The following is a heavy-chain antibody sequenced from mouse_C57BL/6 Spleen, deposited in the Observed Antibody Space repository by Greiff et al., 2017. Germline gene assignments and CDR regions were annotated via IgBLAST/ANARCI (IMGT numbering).Heavy chain of an antibody. J-gene: IGHJ4*01. CDR1: GFTFNTYA. Sequence: EVKLVESGGGLVQPTGSLKLSCAASGFTFNTYAMHWVRQAPGKGLEWVARIRSKSSNYATYFADSVKDRFTISRDDSQSMLSLQMSNLNTEDTAMYYCVSVYYDYDVEAMDDWGQGTSVTVSS. V-gene: IGHV10-3*01. CDR3: VSVYYDYDVEAMDD. CDR2: IRSKSSNYAT. D-gene: IGHD2-4*01.